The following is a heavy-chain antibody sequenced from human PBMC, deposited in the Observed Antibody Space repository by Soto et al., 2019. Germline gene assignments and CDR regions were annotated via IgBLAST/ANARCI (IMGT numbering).Heavy chain of an antibody. Sequence: GGSLRLSCAASGFTFSSYAMSWVRQAPGKGLEWVSAISGSGGSTYYADSVKGRFTISRDNSKNTLYLQMNSLRAEDTAVYYCARLGSGTYSFHYWGPGALVTVSS. CDR2: ISGSGGST. V-gene: IGHV3-23*01. CDR1: GFTFSSYA. D-gene: IGHD3-10*01. J-gene: IGHJ4*02. CDR3: ARLGSGTYSFHY.